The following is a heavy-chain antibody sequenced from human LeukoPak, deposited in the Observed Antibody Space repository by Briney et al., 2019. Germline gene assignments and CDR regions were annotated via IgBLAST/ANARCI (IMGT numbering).Heavy chain of an antibody. Sequence: GGSLTLSCEASGLSFSSFAMSWVRQAPARGLEWLSSMKGTGETFYGDSVKGRVTFSRDDSRNTVSLKLNNLRVEDTGIYFCARASWVSSADAVRWGQGTVVTVSS. CDR2: MKGTGET. V-gene: IGHV3-23*01. J-gene: IGHJ4*02. D-gene: IGHD3-16*01. CDR1: GLSFSSFA. CDR3: ARASWVSSADAVR.